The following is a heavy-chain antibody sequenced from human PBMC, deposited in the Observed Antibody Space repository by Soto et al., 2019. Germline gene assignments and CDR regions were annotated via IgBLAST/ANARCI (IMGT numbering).Heavy chain of an antibody. J-gene: IGHJ6*02. Sequence: EVQLLESGGGLIHPGGSLRLSCAVSGLTFSSYAMSWVRQAPGRGLEWVSGITGSGTSTYYAESVKGRFTISRDNSKNTLSLQMNSLGVEDTAVYYCAKDLRSLTTAMDVWGQGTTVIVSS. CDR1: GLTFSSYA. CDR2: ITGSGTST. CDR3: AKDLRSLTTAMDV. D-gene: IGHD1-1*01. V-gene: IGHV3-23*01.